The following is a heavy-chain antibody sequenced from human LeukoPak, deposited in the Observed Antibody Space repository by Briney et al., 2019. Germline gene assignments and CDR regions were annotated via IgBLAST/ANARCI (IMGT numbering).Heavy chain of an antibody. CDR1: GFTFSTYA. J-gene: IGHJ6*02. D-gene: IGHD2-2*01. CDR2: ISSGGGTT. V-gene: IGHV3-23*01. CDR3: ANAVCTSSSCSGFYGMDV. Sequence: GGSLRLSCADSGFTFSTYAMNWVRQAPGKGLEWVASISSGGGTTYYADSVKGRFTISRDNSKNTLYLQMNSLRPEDTAMYYCANAVCTSSSCSGFYGMDVWGQGTTVAVS.